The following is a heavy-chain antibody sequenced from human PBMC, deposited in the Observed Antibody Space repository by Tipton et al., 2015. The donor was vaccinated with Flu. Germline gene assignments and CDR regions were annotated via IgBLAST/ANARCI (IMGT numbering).Heavy chain of an antibody. D-gene: IGHD2-15*01. Sequence: SLRLSCEGSGFTFSGYWIHWVRQVPGKGLVWVSRINSEGSMTGYVDSVKGRFSLSRDNAKSTVYLEMNSLRDEDTAVYYCARAATGLCGGGRCPPFDYWGQGTLVTVSS. V-gene: IGHV3-74*01. CDR3: ARAATGLCGGGRCPPFDY. CDR2: INSEGSMT. J-gene: IGHJ4*02. CDR1: GFTFSGYW.